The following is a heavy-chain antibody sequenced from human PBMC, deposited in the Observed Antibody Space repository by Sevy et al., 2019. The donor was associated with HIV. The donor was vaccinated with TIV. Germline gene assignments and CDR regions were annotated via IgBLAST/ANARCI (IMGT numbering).Heavy chain of an antibody. J-gene: IGHJ4*02. Sequence: GSLRLSCAASGFTFSSYAMHWVRQAPGKGLEWVAVISYDGSNKYYADSVKGRFTISRDNSKNTLYLQMNSLRAEDTAVYYCARDPKTMYYFDYWGQGTLVTVSS. D-gene: IGHD1-1*01. V-gene: IGHV3-30-3*01. CDR1: GFTFSSYA. CDR2: ISYDGSNK. CDR3: ARDPKTMYYFDY.